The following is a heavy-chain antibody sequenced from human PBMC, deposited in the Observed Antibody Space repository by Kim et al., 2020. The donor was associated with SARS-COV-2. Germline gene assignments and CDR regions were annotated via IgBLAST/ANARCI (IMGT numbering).Heavy chain of an antibody. Sequence: ASVKVSCKASGYTFTSYYMHWVRQAPGQGLEWMGIINPSGGSTSYAQKFQGRVTMTRDTSTSTVYMELSSLRSEDTAVYYCARDFRYYYGSGSYHYFDYWGQGTLVTVSS. CDR3: ARDFRYYYGSGSYHYFDY. CDR1: GYTFTSYY. V-gene: IGHV1-46*01. J-gene: IGHJ4*02. D-gene: IGHD3-10*01. CDR2: INPSGGST.